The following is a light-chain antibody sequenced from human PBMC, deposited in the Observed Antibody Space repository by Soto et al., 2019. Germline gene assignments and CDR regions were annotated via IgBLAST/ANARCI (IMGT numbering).Light chain of an antibody. J-gene: IGLJ1*01. CDR3: QTWGTGIHV. CDR1: SGHSSYA. V-gene: IGLV4-69*01. CDR2: LNSDGSH. Sequence: QAVVTQSPSASASLGASVKLTCTLSSGHSSYAIAWHQQQPEKGPRYLMKLNSDGSHSKGDGIPDRCSGSSSGAERYLIISSLQSEDEADYYCQTWGTGIHVFGTGTKVTVL.